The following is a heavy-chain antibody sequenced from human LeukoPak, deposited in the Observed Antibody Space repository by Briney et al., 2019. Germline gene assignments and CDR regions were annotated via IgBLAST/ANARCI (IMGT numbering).Heavy chain of an antibody. CDR3: ATLDSYYDNSGRPLLPD. CDR2: LNREDDEA. V-gene: IGHV1-24*01. CDR1: GNTLTDFS. J-gene: IGHJ4*02. D-gene: IGHD3-22*01. Sequence: ASVKVSCKVSGNTLTDFSMHWVRQAPGKGLEWMGGLNREDDEAIYAPHFQGRVSMTEDTSTDTAYMELSNLRSEGTAVYYCATLDSYYDNSGRPLLPDWGQGTLVTVSS.